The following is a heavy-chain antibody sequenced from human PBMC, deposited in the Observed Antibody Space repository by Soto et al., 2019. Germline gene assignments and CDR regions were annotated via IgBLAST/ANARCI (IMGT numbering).Heavy chain of an antibody. CDR2: ISAYNGNT. Sequence: QVQLVQSGAEVKKPGASVKVSCKASGYMFTNYGIGWVRQAPGQGLEWMGWISAYNGNTKYEQKLQGRVTMTTDTSTSTVYMEVRSLRSDDTAVYYCARLAYDILTGYYFDHWGQGTLVTVSS. CDR3: ARLAYDILTGYYFDH. J-gene: IGHJ4*02. D-gene: IGHD3-9*01. V-gene: IGHV1-18*01. CDR1: GYMFTNYG.